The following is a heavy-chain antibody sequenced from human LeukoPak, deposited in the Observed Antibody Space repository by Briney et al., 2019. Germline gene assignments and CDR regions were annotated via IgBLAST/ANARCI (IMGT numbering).Heavy chain of an antibody. V-gene: IGHV4-4*07. J-gene: IGHJ4*02. Sequence: PSETLSLTCTVSGGSINSYYWTWIRQSAGKGLEWIGRMYSSGSTNYNPSLKSRVSMSVDTSKNQFSVRLTSVTAADTTVYYCARGGKATVVTMWGQGILVTVSS. D-gene: IGHD4-23*01. CDR3: ARGGKATVVTM. CDR1: GGSINSYY. CDR2: MYSSGST.